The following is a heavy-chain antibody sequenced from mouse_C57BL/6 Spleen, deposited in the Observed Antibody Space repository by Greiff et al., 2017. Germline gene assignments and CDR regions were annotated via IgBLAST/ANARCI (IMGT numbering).Heavy chain of an antibody. CDR2: IYPGDGDT. CDR3: ARWDYAGGYFDY. D-gene: IGHD2-4*01. Sequence: QVQLQQSGAELVKPGASVKISCKASGYAFTSYWMNWVKQRPGQGLEWIGQIYPGDGDTNYNGKFKGKATLTADKSSSTAYMQLSSLTSEASAVDYCARWDYAGGYFDYWGQGTTLTVSS. J-gene: IGHJ2*01. V-gene: IGHV1-80*01. CDR1: GYAFTSYW.